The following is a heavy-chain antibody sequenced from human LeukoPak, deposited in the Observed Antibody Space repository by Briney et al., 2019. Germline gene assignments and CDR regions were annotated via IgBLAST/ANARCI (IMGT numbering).Heavy chain of an antibody. V-gene: IGHV3-23*01. J-gene: IGHJ6*02. D-gene: IGHD6-13*01. CDR1: GFTFSSYA. CDR3: AKGLTAAGTSRGMDV. Sequence: GGSLRLSCTASGFTFSSYAMNWVRQAPGKGLEWVLAVSGSGGNTYYADSVKGRFTISRDLQMNSLRAEDTALYYCAKGLTAAGTSRGMDVWGQGTTVTVSS. CDR2: VSGSGGNT.